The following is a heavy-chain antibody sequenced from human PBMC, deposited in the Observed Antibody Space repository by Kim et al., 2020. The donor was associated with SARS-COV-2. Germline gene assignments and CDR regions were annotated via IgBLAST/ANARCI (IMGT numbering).Heavy chain of an antibody. Sequence: ASVKVSCKASGYTFTSYGISWVRQAPGQGLEWMGWISAYNGNTNYAQKLQGRVTMTTDTSTSTAYMELRSLRSDDTAVYYCARVRCSSTSCHPYYYYGMDVWGQGTTVTVS. CDR2: ISAYNGNT. CDR1: GYTFTSYG. D-gene: IGHD2-2*01. J-gene: IGHJ6*02. CDR3: ARVRCSSTSCHPYYYYGMDV. V-gene: IGHV1-18*01.